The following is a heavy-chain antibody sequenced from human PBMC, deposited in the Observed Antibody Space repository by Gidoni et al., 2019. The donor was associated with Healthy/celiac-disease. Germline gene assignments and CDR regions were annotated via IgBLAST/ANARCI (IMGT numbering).Heavy chain of an antibody. J-gene: IGHJ4*02. CDR2: ISSSSSYI. CDR1: GFTFSSYR. D-gene: IGHD1-26*01. V-gene: IGHV3-21*01. Sequence: EVQLVESGGGLVKPGGSLRLSCAASGFTFSSYRMNWVRQAPGKGLEWVSSISSSSSYIYYADSVKGRFTISRDNAKNSLYLQMNSLRAEDTAVYYCARGDGIVGATSSAGPDYWGQGTLVTVSS. CDR3: ARGDGIVGATSSAGPDY.